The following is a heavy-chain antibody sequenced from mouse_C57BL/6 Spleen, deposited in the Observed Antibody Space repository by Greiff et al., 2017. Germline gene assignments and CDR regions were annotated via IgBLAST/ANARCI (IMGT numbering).Heavy chain of an antibody. CDR2: IYPGDGDT. V-gene: IGHV1-82*01. CDR1: GYAFSSSW. J-gene: IGHJ4*01. CDR3: ARRGGYDYYAMDY. Sequence: VQLQQSGPELVKPGASVKISCKASGYAFSSSWMNWVKQRPGKGLEWIGRIYPGDGDTNYNGKFKGKATLTADKSSSTAYMQLSSLTSEDSAVYFCARRGGYDYYAMDYWGQGTSVTVAS. D-gene: IGHD2-2*01.